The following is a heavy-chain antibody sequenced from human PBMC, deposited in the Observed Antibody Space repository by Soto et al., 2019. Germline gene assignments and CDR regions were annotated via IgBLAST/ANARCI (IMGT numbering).Heavy chain of an antibody. V-gene: IGHV4-59*02. CDR1: GDSVTSHY. J-gene: IGHJ5*02. CDR2: MHYTGFS. Sequence: PSETLSLTCSFSGDSVTSHYLTWIRQSPERGLEWIGYMHYTGFSHYNPSLKSRVTISVDRSKNQFTLQLTSVTVAVTAVYYCVSIFGVVQEQVPFDPRGQGTLVTVSS. D-gene: IGHD3-3*01. CDR3: VSIFGVVQEQVPFDP.